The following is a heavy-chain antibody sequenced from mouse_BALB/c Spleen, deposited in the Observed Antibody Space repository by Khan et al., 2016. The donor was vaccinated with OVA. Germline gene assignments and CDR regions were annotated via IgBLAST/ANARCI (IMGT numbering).Heavy chain of an antibody. CDR3: VRGYDFFVY. Sequence: VQLKDSGPDLVKPGASVNISCKASGYSFTLYYMHWVRQSHGKSLECIGRVNPNNGGTSYNQKFKGKAILTVAKSSTTAYMELRSLTSEDSAVYDCVRGYDFFVYWGQGTLVTVSA. D-gene: IGHD2-14*01. CDR1: GYSFTLYY. J-gene: IGHJ3*01. V-gene: IGHV1-26*01. CDR2: VNPNNGGT.